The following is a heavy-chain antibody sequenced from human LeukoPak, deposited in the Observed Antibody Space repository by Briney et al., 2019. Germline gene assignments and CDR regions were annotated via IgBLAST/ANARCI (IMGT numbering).Heavy chain of an antibody. J-gene: IGHJ4*02. CDR3: ARAHNYYDSSGYYYNY. Sequence: GGSLRLSCAASGFTFSSYAMHWVRQAPGKGLEWVAVISYDGSNKYYADSVKGRFTISRDNSKNTLYLQMNSLRAEDTAVYYCARAHNYYDSSGYYYNYWGQGTLVTVSS. D-gene: IGHD3-22*01. CDR1: GFTFSSYA. CDR2: ISYDGSNK. V-gene: IGHV3-30-3*01.